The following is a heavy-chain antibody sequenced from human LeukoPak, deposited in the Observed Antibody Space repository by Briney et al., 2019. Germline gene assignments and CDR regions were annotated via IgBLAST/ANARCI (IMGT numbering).Heavy chain of an antibody. CDR3: ARANPENFYGSGGYMDV. Sequence: SETLSLTCAVSGGSISSRNWWSWVRQPPGKGLEWIGEIYHSGSTNYNPSLKSRVTISVDKSKNQFSLKLSSVTAADTAVYYCARANPENFYGSGGYMDVWGKGTTVTVSS. V-gene: IGHV4-4*02. D-gene: IGHD3-10*01. J-gene: IGHJ6*03. CDR2: IYHSGST. CDR1: GGSISSRNW.